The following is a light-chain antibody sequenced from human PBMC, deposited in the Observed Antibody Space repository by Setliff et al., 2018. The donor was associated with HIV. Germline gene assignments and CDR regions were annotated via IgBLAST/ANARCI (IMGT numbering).Light chain of an antibody. V-gene: IGLV3-1*01. J-gene: IGLJ2*01. CDR3: QAWDSRTVV. Sequence: SYELTQPPSVSVSPGQTASITCSGQKLGDRYVSWYQQKPRQSPVLVMYQDIKRPSGIPERFSGSNSGNSATLTISGTQAMDEADYYCQAWDSRTVVFGGGTKVTVL. CDR1: KLGDRY. CDR2: QDI.